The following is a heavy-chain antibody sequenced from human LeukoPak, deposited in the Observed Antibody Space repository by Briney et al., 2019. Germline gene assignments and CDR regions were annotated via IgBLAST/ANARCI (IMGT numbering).Heavy chain of an antibody. CDR3: ARVVSDCGGARCYKGYLDY. CDR1: GASLSSGDYF. V-gene: IGHV4-31*03. CDR2: IHYSGST. D-gene: IGHD2-2*02. Sequence: PSETLSLTCSVSGASLSSGDYFWTWLRQHPGKGLEWIGYIHYSGSTYYNPSLRSRMIISVDTSKNKFSLQLSSVTAADTAVYYCARVVSDCGGARCYKGYLDYWGQGTLVTVSS. J-gene: IGHJ4*02.